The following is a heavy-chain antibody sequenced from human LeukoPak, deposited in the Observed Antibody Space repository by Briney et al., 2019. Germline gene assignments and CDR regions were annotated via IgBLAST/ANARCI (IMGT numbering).Heavy chain of an antibody. CDR3: ARGVVVTAGSNWFDP. V-gene: IGHV1-8*01. CDR1: GYTFTSYV. Sequence: GASVKVSCKASGYTFTSYVINWVRQATGQGLEWMGWMNPNSGNTGCAQKFQGRVTMTRNTSISTAYMELSSLRSEDTAVYYCARGVVVTAGSNWFDPWGQGTLATVSS. CDR2: MNPNSGNT. J-gene: IGHJ5*02. D-gene: IGHD2-21*02.